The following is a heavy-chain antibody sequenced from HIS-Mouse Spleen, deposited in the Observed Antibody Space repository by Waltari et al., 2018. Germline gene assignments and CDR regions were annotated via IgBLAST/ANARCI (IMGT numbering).Heavy chain of an antibody. CDR1: GGSISSSSYY. D-gene: IGHD6-13*01. V-gene: IGHV4-39*07. J-gene: IGHJ2*01. CDR3: AREIPYSSSWYDWYFDL. Sequence: QLQLQESGPGLVKPSETLSLTCTVSGGSISSSSYYWGWIRQPPGKGREWIGSIYYSWSTYDNPSRKSRVTISVDTAKNQFSLKLSSVTAADTAVYYCAREIPYSSSWYDWYFDLWGRGTLVTVSS. CDR2: IYYSWST.